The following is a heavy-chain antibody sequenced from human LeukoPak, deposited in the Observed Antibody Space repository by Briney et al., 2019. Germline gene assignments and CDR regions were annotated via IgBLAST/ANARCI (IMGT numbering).Heavy chain of an antibody. D-gene: IGHD2/OR15-2a*01. CDR1: GFTLSDHY. Sequence: PGGSLRLSCAASGFTLSDHYMDWVRQAPGKGLEWVGRIRNKTNRYTLEYAASVKGRITISRDESKNLLYLQMNSLKTEDTAVYYCARVSQARYYFDYWGQGTLVTVSS. CDR2: IRNKTNRYTL. J-gene: IGHJ4*02. V-gene: IGHV3-72*01. CDR3: ARVSQARYYFDY.